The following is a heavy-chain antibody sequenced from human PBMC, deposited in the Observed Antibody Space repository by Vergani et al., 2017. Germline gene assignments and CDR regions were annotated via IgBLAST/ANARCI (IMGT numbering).Heavy chain of an antibody. Sequence: QVQLQESGPGLVKPSETLSLNCGVGGYSSRRGDYWGWIRQPPGKGLEWIGSIYHSGSTYYNPSLKSRVTISVDTSKNQFSLKLSSVTAADTAVYYCARGRGMDVWGKGTTVTVSS. CDR2: IYHSGST. CDR1: GYSSRRGDY. J-gene: IGHJ6*04. CDR3: ARGRGMDV. V-gene: IGHV4-38-2*01.